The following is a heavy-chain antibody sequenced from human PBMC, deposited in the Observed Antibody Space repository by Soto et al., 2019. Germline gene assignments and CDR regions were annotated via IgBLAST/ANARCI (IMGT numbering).Heavy chain of an antibody. D-gene: IGHD3-22*01. V-gene: IGHV1-69*01. CDR3: ASSDSREAFEI. CDR2: IIPIFGTA. CDR1: GGTFSSYA. Sequence: SVKVSCKASGGTFSSYAISWVRQAPGQGLEWMGGIIPIFGTANYAQKFQGRVTITADESTSTAYMELSSLRSEDTAVYYCASSDSREAFEIWGQGTMVPVSS. J-gene: IGHJ3*02.